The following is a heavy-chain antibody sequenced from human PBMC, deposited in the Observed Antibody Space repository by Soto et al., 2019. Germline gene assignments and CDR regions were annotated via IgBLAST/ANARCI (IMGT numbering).Heavy chain of an antibody. V-gene: IGHV3-48*02. CDR2: MSSRSLTI. CDR3: ARGGSSSDNGMDV. D-gene: IGHD6-6*01. J-gene: IGHJ6*02. CDR1: GFTFSTYS. Sequence: EVQLVESGGGLVQPGGSLRVSCAASGFTFSTYSMNWVRQAPGKGLEWVSYMSSRSLTIYYTDSVKGRFTISRDNAKNSLYLQMNSLRDEDTAVYYCARGGSSSDNGMDVWAQGTTVTGSS.